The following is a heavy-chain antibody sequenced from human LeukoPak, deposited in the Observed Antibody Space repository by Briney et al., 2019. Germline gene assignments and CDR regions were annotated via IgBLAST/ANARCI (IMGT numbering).Heavy chain of an antibody. Sequence: GGTLRLSCAASGFSFSSYAKRWVRQAPGKGLEWVSTISGSDTSTYNADSAKGRFTISRDDSKNTLYLQMHSLRGQDTAVYYFAESWDAGLFTGDAFDIWGQGTMVTVSS. CDR3: AESWDAGLFTGDAFDI. D-gene: IGHD1-1*01. CDR1: GFSFSSYA. J-gene: IGHJ3*02. V-gene: IGHV3-23*01. CDR2: ISGSDTST.